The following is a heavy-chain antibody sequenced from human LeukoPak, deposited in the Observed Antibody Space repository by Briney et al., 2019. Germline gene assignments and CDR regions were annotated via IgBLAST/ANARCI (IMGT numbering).Heavy chain of an antibody. CDR3: AKFSGVVPAAPIDY. CDR1: GFTFSSYA. D-gene: IGHD2-2*01. J-gene: IGHJ4*02. Sequence: PGGSLRPSCAASGFTFSSYAMSWVRQAPGKGLEWVSAISGSGGSTYYADSVKGRFTISRDNSKNTLYLQMNSLRAEDTAVYYCAKFSGVVPAAPIDYWGQGTLVTVSS. CDR2: ISGSGGST. V-gene: IGHV3-23*01.